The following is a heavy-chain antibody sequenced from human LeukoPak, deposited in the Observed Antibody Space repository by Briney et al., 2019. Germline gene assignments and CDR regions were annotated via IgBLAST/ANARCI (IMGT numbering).Heavy chain of an antibody. CDR2: IWYDGSNK. J-gene: IGHJ4*02. CDR3: ARERGYSYGAHCDY. D-gene: IGHD5-18*01. Sequence: GGSLILSCAASGFTFSSYGMHWVRQVPGKGLEWVAVIWYDGSNKYYADSVKGRFTISRDNSKNTVYLQMNSLRAEDTAVYYCARERGYSYGAHCDYWGQGTLVTVSS. CDR1: GFTFSSYG. V-gene: IGHV3-33*01.